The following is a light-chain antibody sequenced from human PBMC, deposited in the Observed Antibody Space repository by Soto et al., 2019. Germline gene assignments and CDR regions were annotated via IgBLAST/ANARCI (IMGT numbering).Light chain of an antibody. V-gene: IGKV3-15*01. CDR2: GAS. Sequence: EIVMTQSPATLSVSPGERATLSCRASQSVSSNLAWYQQKPGQAPRLLIYGASTRGTGIPARFSGSGSGTEFTLTISSLQSEDFAVYYCQQYNNWPLTFGQGTKVKSN. CDR1: QSVSSN. J-gene: IGKJ1*01. CDR3: QQYNNWPLT.